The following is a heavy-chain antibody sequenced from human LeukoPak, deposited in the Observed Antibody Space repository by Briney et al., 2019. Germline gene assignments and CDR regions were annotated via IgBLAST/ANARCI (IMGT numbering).Heavy chain of an antibody. CDR1: EFTVNNNY. D-gene: IGHD4-17*01. CDR2: IYSAGST. J-gene: IGHJ4*02. CDR3: AGGLRSGLIDY. Sequence: GGSLRLSYAASEFTVNNNYMSWVRQAPGKGLEWVSTIYSAGSTNYADSVKGRFTISRDNSKNTMYLQMNSLRAEDTAVYYCAGGLRSGLIDYWGQGTLVTVSS. V-gene: IGHV3-53*01.